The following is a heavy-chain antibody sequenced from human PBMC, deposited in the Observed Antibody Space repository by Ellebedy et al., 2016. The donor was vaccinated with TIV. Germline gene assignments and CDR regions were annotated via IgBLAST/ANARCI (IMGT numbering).Heavy chain of an antibody. J-gene: IGHJ4*02. CDR1: GFSLSNARMG. CDR2: IFSNDEK. V-gene: IGHV2-26*01. Sequence: SGPTLVKPTETLTLTCTVSGFSLSNARMGVSWIRQPPGKALEWLAHIFSNDEKSYSTSLKSRLTISKDTSKSQVVLTMTNMDPVDTATYYCARIPMDTAMLGVYYFDYWGQGTLVTVSS. CDR3: ARIPMDTAMLGVYYFDY. D-gene: IGHD5-18*01.